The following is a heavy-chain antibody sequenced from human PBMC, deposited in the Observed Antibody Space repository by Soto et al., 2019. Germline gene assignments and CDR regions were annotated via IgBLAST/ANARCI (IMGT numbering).Heavy chain of an antibody. CDR2: TRNKGKTYTA. Sequence: GSLRLSCAASGFTFSDHYIDWVRQAPGKGLEWVGRTRNKGKTYTAEYAASVKGRFTISRDDSKNSLYLQMDSLKIEDTAVYYCARSGSSTSCYDYWGRGTLVTVSS. CDR1: GFTFSDHY. CDR3: ARSGSSTSCYDY. J-gene: IGHJ4*02. V-gene: IGHV3-72*01. D-gene: IGHD2-2*01.